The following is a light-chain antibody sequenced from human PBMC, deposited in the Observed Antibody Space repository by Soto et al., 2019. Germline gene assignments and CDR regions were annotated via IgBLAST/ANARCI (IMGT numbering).Light chain of an antibody. CDR2: EVS. CDR3: SSYTSSSTYV. J-gene: IGLJ1*01. CDR1: SSDVGGYNY. Sequence: QSVLTQPAPVSGSPGQSITISCTGTSSDVGGYNYVSWYQQHPGKAPKLMIYEVSNRPSGVSNRFSGSKSGNTASLTISGLQAEDEADYYCSSYTSSSTYVFGTGTKVTV. V-gene: IGLV2-14*01.